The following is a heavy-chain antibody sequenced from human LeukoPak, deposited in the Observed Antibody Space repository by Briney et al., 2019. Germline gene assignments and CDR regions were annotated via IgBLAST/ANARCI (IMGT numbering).Heavy chain of an antibody. CDR2: ISYDGSNK. J-gene: IGHJ5*02. CDR3: ARDALGYCSSTSCYTNWFDP. Sequence: GRSLRLSCAASGFTFSSYAMHWVRQAPGKGLEWVAVISYDGSNKYYADSVKGRFTISRDNSKNTLYLQMNSLRAEDTAVYYCARDALGYCSSTSCYTNWFDPWGQGTLVTVSS. D-gene: IGHD2-2*02. CDR1: GFTFSSYA. V-gene: IGHV3-30-3*01.